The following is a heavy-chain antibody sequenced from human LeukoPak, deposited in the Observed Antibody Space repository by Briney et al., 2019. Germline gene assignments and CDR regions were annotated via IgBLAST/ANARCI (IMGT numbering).Heavy chain of an antibody. CDR1: GYTLTELS. CDR2: FDPEDGET. D-gene: IGHD5-18*01. Sequence: ASVKVSCKVSGYTLTELSMHWVRQAPGKGLEWMGGFDPEDGETIYAQKFQGRVTMTEDTSTDTAYMELSSLRSDDTAVYYCAVAIQLWPNNFDYWGQGTLVTVSS. V-gene: IGHV1-24*01. J-gene: IGHJ4*02. CDR3: AVAIQLWPNNFDY.